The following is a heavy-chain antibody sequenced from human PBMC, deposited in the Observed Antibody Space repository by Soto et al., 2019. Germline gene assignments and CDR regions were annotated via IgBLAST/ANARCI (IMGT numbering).Heavy chain of an antibody. Sequence: GGSLRLSCAASGLRFSSFGMHWIRQAPGKGLEWVAFISTATETYYADSAKGRFTISRDNSKNTLYLEMNSLRPEDTAIYYCAKDWITTPLPWGQGT. D-gene: IGHD3-22*01. J-gene: IGHJ4*02. CDR3: AKDWITTPLP. CDR1: GLRFSSFG. V-gene: IGHV3-30*18. CDR2: ISTATET.